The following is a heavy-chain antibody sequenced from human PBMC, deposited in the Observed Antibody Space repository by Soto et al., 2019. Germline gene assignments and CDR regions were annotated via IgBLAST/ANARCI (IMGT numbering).Heavy chain of an antibody. Sequence: SETLSLTCTVSGGSITSGGYYWSWIRQHPGKGLEWIGYIYYSGTTYYNPSLKSRLTISLDTSRNQFSLEVNSVSAADTAVYYCARADSSGYTFNYWGQGALVTVSS. CDR2: IYYSGTT. D-gene: IGHD3-22*01. V-gene: IGHV4-31*03. CDR3: ARADSSGYTFNY. J-gene: IGHJ4*02. CDR1: GGSITSGGYY.